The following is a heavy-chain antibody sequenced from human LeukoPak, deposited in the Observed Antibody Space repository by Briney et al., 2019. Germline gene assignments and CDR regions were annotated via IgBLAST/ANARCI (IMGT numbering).Heavy chain of an antibody. CDR2: ISGSGAST. CDR1: GFSFSSYA. J-gene: IGHJ4*01. Sequence: GGSLRLSCAASGFSFSSYAMSWVRQAPGKGLEWVSSISGSGASTYYADSVKGRFTISRDNSKNTLFLQMNSLRPDDTALYYCSTDPRLLIYWGHGTLVTVSS. V-gene: IGHV3-23*01. CDR3: STDPRLLIY. D-gene: IGHD2-8*01.